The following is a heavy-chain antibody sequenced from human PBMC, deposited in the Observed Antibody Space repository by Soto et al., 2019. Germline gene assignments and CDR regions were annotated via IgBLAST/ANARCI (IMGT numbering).Heavy chain of an antibody. V-gene: IGHV3-30*18. CDR1: GFTFSSYG. D-gene: IGHD6-19*01. CDR3: AKGKGSGFDY. J-gene: IGHJ4*02. CDR2: ISYDGSNK. Sequence: QVQLVESGGGVVQPGRSLRLSCAASGFTFSSYGMHWVRQAPGKGLEWVAVISYDGSNKYYADSVKGRFTSSRDNSKNTLYLQMNSLRAEDTAVYYCAKGKGSGFDYWGQGTLVTVSS.